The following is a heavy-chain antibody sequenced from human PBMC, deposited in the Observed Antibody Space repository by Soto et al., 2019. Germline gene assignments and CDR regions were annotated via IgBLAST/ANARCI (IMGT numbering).Heavy chain of an antibody. CDR1: GYTFTTYG. CDR3: VRAKTRSSHYYEPYGFDL. V-gene: IGHV1-18*04. CDR2: ISVYNGNT. D-gene: IGHD3-22*01. Sequence: ASVKVSCKASGYTFTTYGISWVRQAPGQGLEWMGWISVYNGNTKYAKKFQGRVTMTTDTSTNTAYMDLRSLRSDDTAVYYCVRAKTRSSHYYEPYGFDLWGQGTMVTVSS. J-gene: IGHJ3*01.